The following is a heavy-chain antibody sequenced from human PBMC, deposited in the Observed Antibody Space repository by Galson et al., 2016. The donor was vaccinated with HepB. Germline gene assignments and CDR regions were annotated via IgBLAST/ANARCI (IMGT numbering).Heavy chain of an antibody. Sequence: SETLSLTCSVSGGSTSSYYWSWIRQPPEKGLEWVGHIYRDGSTDYKPSLKSRVTISVDTSSNQFSLRLSSVTAADTAVYYCARTAAFWSSYSYYYSGIDVWGQGAAVTVSS. D-gene: IGHD3-3*01. CDR2: IYRDGST. J-gene: IGHJ6*02. V-gene: IGHV4-4*08. CDR3: ARTAAFWSSYSYYYSGIDV. CDR1: GGSTSSYY.